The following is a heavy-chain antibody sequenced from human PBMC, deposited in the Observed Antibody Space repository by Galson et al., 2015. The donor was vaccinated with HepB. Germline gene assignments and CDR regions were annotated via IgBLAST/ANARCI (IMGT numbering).Heavy chain of an antibody. D-gene: IGHD2/OR15-2a*01. CDR1: GFSVIGKY. CDR3: ATISTARNLLGFDS. V-gene: IGHV3-66*02. CDR2: VYNGGNT. Sequence: SLRLSCAGSGFSVIGKYVSWVRQAPGKGLEWVIVVYNGGNTYIPDAVRGRFTISTDSSKNTIYLQMHNLRVEDTATYYCATISTARNLLGFDSWGQGTLVTVSS. J-gene: IGHJ4*02.